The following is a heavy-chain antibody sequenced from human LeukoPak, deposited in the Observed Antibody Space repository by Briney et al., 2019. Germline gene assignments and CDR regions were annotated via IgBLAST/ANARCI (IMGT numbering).Heavy chain of an antibody. D-gene: IGHD2-2*01. CDR2: INPNSGST. V-gene: IGHV1-2*02. Sequence: ASVEVSCKASGYTFTGYYMHWVRQAPGQGLEWMGWINPNSGSTNYAQKFQGRVTMTRDTSISTAYMELSRLRSDDTAVYYCARGRSGCSSTSCYGWFDPWGQGTLVTVSS. CDR1: GYTFTGYY. CDR3: ARGRSGCSSTSCYGWFDP. J-gene: IGHJ5*02.